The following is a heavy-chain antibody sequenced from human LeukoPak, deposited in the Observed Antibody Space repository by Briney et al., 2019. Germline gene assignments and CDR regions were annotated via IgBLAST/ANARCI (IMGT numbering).Heavy chain of an antibody. D-gene: IGHD3-22*01. Sequence: SVKVSCKASGGTLSSYAISWVRQAPGQGLEWMGGTIPIFGTANYAQKFQGRVTITTDESTSTAYMELSSLGSEDTAVYYCARGDDSSGQIDYWGQGTLVTVSS. J-gene: IGHJ4*02. V-gene: IGHV1-69*05. CDR1: GGTLSSYA. CDR3: ARGDDSSGQIDY. CDR2: TIPIFGTA.